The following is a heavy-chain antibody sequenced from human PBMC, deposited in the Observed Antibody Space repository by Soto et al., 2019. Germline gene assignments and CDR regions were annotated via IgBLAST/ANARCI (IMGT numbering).Heavy chain of an antibody. D-gene: IGHD1-26*01. CDR1: GGSISNYY. V-gene: IGHV4-59*01. CDR2: IYYSGST. Sequence: PSETLSLTCTVSGGSISNYYWIWIRQPPGGGLEWIGYIYYSGSTNYNPALKSRLTISVGTSRKEFSLRLTSVTAADSAVYYCARDPGGRFDSWGQGTLVTVSS. J-gene: IGHJ4*02. CDR3: ARDPGGRFDS.